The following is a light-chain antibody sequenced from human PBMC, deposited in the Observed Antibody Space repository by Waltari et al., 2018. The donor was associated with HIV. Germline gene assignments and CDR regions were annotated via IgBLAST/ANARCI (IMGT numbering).Light chain of an antibody. J-gene: IGLJ3*02. CDR3: QVWDGSSDHWV. Sequence: SYVLTPPPPVSVAPGQTARITCGGDNIGTKRVNWYQQDPGQAPVQVVYDDRDRPSGIPERFSGSNSGNTATLTVSRVEVGDEADYYCQVWDGSSDHWVFGGGTKLTVL. V-gene: IGLV3-21*02. CDR1: NIGTKR. CDR2: DDR.